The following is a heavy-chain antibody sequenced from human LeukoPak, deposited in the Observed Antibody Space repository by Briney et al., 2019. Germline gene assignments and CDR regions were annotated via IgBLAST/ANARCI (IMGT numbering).Heavy chain of an antibody. CDR2: INCDGSRI. J-gene: IGHJ4*02. CDR1: GFTLSDYW. V-gene: IGHV3-74*01. CDR3: ARAPQIGFSGFDKNY. D-gene: IGHD5-12*01. Sequence: GGSLRLSCAASGFTLSDYWMHWVRQAPGKGLVWVSRINCDGSRIIYADSVKGRFTISRDNDKNTVYLQMNSLRADDAAVYFCARAPQIGFSGFDKNYWGQGTLVTVSS.